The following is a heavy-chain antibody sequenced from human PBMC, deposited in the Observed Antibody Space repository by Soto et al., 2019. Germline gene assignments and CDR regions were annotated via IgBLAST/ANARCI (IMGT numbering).Heavy chain of an antibody. CDR1: GGTFSSYA. D-gene: IGHD3-22*01. Sequence: QVQLVQSGAEVKKPGSSVKVSCKASGGTFSSYAISWVRQAPGQGLEWMGGLIPIFGTANYAQKFQGRVTITADKSTSTAYMELSSLRSEDTAVYYCARDPLPSSAQDGRGGFDPWGQGTLVTVSS. J-gene: IGHJ5*02. CDR2: LIPIFGTA. CDR3: ARDPLPSSAQDGRGGFDP. V-gene: IGHV1-69*06.